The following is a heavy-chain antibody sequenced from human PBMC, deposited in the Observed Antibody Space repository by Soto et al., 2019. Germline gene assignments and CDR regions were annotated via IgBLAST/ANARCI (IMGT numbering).Heavy chain of an antibody. CDR2: IYPGDSDT. CDR1: GYSFTSYW. J-gene: IGHJ6*03. Sequence: EVQLVQSGAEVKKPGESLKISCKGSGYSFTSYWIGWVRQMPGKGLEWMGIIYPGDSDTRYSPSFQGQVTISADKSISTAYLQWSSLKASDTAMYYCALEEGGPAAMLGNDYYYYYYMDVWGKGTTVTVSS. CDR3: ALEEGGPAAMLGNDYYYYYYMDV. V-gene: IGHV5-51*03. D-gene: IGHD2-2*01.